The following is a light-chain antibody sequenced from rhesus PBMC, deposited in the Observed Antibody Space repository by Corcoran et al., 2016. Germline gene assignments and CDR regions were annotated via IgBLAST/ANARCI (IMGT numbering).Light chain of an antibody. V-gene: IGKV1-33*02. CDR1: QDISNA. CDR3: QQGDSIPRT. J-gene: IGKJ1*01. Sequence: DIQMSQSPSSLSASVGDKVTITCRASQDISNALAWYQQTPGKAPNLLIYAASSLQSGVPSRFRGSRSGADFTRTISSLQPEDFATYYCQQGDSIPRTFGQGTKVEIK. CDR2: AAS.